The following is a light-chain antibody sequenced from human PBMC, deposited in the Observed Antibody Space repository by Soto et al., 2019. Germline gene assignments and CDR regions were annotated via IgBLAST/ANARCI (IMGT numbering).Light chain of an antibody. CDR1: SSNIGSNY. J-gene: IGLJ2*01. CDR2: RSN. V-gene: IGLV1-47*01. CDR3: AAWDDSLSGLV. Sequence: QSVLTQPPSASGTPGQRVTISCSGSSSNIGSNYVYWYQQLPGTAPKLLIYRSNQRPSGVPDRFSGSKSGTSASLAISRLRSEDEADYYCAAWDDSLSGLVFGGGTKLTVL.